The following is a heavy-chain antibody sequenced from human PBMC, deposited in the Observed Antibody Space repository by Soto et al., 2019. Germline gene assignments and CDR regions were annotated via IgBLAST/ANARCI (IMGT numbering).Heavy chain of an antibody. CDR1: GFSLSTSGVG. J-gene: IGHJ6*02. V-gene: IGHV2-5*01. CDR2: IYWNDDK. D-gene: IGHD5-12*01. Sequence: SGPTLVKPTQTLTLTCTFSGFSLSTSGVGVGWIRQPPGKALEWLALIYWNDDKRYSPSLKSRLTITKDTSKNQVVLTMTNMDPVDTATYYCAHLPSVVSGYEPKIYYYYYYGMDVWGQGTTVTVSS. CDR3: AHLPSVVSGYEPKIYYYYYYGMDV.